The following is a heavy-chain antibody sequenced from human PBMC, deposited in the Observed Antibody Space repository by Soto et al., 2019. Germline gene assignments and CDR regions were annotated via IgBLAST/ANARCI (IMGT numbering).Heavy chain of an antibody. CDR2: ISGSGDDT. D-gene: IGHD3-22*01. J-gene: IGHJ4*02. V-gene: IGHV3-23*01. CDR1: GFTFSNYA. Sequence: PGGSLRLSCAASGFTFSNYAMSWVRQAPGKGLEWVSAISGSGDDTYYADSVKGRCTISRDKSKNTLYLRMSSLRAEDTAVYYCAKDRSADYYDSSGYFDFWGQGTLVTVSS. CDR3: AKDRSADYYDSSGYFDF.